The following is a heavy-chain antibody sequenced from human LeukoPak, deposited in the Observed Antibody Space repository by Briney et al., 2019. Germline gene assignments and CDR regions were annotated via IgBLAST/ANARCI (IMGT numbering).Heavy chain of an antibody. Sequence: GGSLRLSCAASGFTFSSYAMHWVRQAPGKGLEWVAVISYDGSNKYYADSVKGRFTISRDNSKNTLYLQMNSLRAKDTAVYYCARARGIAVAGLGDAFDIWGQGTMVTVSS. V-gene: IGHV3-30*04. J-gene: IGHJ3*02. D-gene: IGHD6-19*01. CDR3: ARARGIAVAGLGDAFDI. CDR2: ISYDGSNK. CDR1: GFTFSSYA.